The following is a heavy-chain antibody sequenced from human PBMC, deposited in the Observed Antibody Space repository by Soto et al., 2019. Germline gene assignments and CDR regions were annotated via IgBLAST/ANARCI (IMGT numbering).Heavy chain of an antibody. Sequence: GGSLRLSCAASGFTFSSYAMSWVRQSPGKGLEWVSVISGSGSTTYNGDSVKGRFTISRDNSKNTLFLQMNSLRAGDTAVYYCAKAYVANYYYGMDVWGQGTTVTVSS. J-gene: IGHJ6*02. V-gene: IGHV3-23*02. D-gene: IGHD3-10*02. CDR3: AKAYVANYYYGMDV. CDR2: ISGSGSTT. CDR1: GFTFSSYA.